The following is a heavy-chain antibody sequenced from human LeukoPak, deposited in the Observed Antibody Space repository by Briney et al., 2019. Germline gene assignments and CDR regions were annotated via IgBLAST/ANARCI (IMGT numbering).Heavy chain of an antibody. Sequence: SETLSLTCAVYGGSFSGYYWSWIRQPPGKGLEWIGNIYYSGGTYYNPSLKSRVTISVDTSKNQFSLMLSSVTAADTAVYYCARGGSYPGMDVWGQGTTVTVSS. CDR1: GGSFSGYY. V-gene: IGHV4-34*01. CDR2: IYYSGGT. D-gene: IGHD1-26*01. J-gene: IGHJ6*02. CDR3: ARGGSYPGMDV.